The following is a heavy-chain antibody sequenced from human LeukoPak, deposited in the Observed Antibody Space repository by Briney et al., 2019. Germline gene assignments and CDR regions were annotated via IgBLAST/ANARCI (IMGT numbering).Heavy chain of an antibody. CDR2: ISTSSSTM. CDR1: GFTFSSYS. D-gene: IGHD2/OR15-2a*01. Sequence: PGGSLRLSCAASGFTFSSYSMNWVRQAPGKRLEWISYISTSSSTMYYAHSVKGRFTISRDNAQSSLYLQMNSLRAEDTAVYYCARDFNMAIHYFDYWGQGTLVTVSS. CDR3: ARDFNMAIHYFDY. J-gene: IGHJ4*02. V-gene: IGHV3-48*04.